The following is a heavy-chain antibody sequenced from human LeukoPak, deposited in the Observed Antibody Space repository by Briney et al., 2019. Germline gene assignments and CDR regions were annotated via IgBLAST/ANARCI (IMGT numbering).Heavy chain of an antibody. CDR1: GYTFTGYY. V-gene: IGHV1-2*02. J-gene: IGHJ4*02. Sequence: ASVKVSCKASGYTFTGYYVHWVRQAPGQGLEWMGWMNPKSGGTNYAQKFQGRVTMTRDTSISTAYMELSRLRSDDTAVYYCARVDPISSSWYFDYWGQGTLVTVSS. D-gene: IGHD6-13*01. CDR2: MNPKSGGT. CDR3: ARVDPISSSWYFDY.